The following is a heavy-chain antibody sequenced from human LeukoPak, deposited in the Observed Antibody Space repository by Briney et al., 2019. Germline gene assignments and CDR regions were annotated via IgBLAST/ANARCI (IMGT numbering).Heavy chain of an antibody. CDR3: ARGGKGNADGYNQALDY. V-gene: IGHV1-46*01. CDR2: INPSGGST. CDR1: GYTFTNYY. D-gene: IGHD5-24*01. Sequence: GASVEVSCEASGYTFTNYYIHWVRQAPGQGLEWMGIINPSGGSTTYAQEFQGRVTMTRDTSTSTVYMELSSLRSEDTAVYYCARGGKGNADGYNQALDYWGQGTLVTVSS. J-gene: IGHJ4*02.